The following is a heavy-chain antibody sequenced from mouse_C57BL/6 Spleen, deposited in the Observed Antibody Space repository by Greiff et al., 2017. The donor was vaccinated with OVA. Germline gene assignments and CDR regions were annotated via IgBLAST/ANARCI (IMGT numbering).Heavy chain of an antibody. Sequence: EVMLVESGGGLVQPKGSLKLSCAASGFSFNTYAMNWVRQAPGKGLEWVARIRSKSNNYATYYADSVKDRFTISRDDSESMLYLQMNNFKTEDTAMYYCVRDGYYAMDYWGQGTSVTVSS. D-gene: IGHD2-3*01. V-gene: IGHV10-1*01. J-gene: IGHJ4*01. CDR2: IRSKSNNYAT. CDR3: VRDGYYAMDY. CDR1: GFSFNTYA.